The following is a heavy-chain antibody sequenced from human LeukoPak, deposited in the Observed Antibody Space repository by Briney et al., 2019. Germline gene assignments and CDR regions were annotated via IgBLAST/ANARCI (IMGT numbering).Heavy chain of an antibody. D-gene: IGHD5-24*01. J-gene: IGHJ4*02. CDR3: ARARDGDRFAFDY. Sequence: SETLSLTCTVSGGSISSRSYYWGWIRQPPGKGLEWIGSIYYRGSTSYNPSLKSRVTISVDTSKNQFSLKLSSVTATDTAVYYCARARDGDRFAFDYWGQGSLVTVSS. CDR2: IYYRGST. CDR1: GGSISSRSYY. V-gene: IGHV4-39*01.